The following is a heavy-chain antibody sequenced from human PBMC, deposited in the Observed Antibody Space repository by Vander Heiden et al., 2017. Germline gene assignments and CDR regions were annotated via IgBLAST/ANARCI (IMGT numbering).Heavy chain of an antibody. CDR1: GFTFASST. V-gene: IGHV3-23*01. J-gene: IGHJ3*01. CDR2: INQSGRNT. D-gene: IGHD2-15*01. CDR3: AKAGSGGSSYTD. Sequence: EVQLLESGGGLVQPGGSLRLSCAASGFTFASSTMGGVRQAPGKGLEWVSDINQSGRNTYYADSVKGRFTISRDNSKNTLYLQMNSLRAEDTALFYCAKAGSGGSSYTDWGQGTMVTVSS.